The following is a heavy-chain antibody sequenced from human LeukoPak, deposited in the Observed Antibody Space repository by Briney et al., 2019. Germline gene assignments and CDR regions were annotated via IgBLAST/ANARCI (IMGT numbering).Heavy chain of an antibody. J-gene: IGHJ1*01. Sequence: SETLSLTCTVSGGSISSSSYYWGWIRQPPGKGLECIGNIYPSGTPYYNPSLKSRVTISIDTSKSQFSLRLSSVTAADTAVYYCVQNIPGAIEHWGQGTLVTVSS. CDR3: VQNIPGAIEH. CDR1: GGSISSSSYY. D-gene: IGHD1-7*01. CDR2: IYPSGTP. V-gene: IGHV4-39*01.